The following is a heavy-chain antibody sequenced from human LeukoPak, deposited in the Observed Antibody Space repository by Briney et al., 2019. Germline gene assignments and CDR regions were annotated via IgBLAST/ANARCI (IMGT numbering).Heavy chain of an antibody. J-gene: IGHJ3*02. D-gene: IGHD3-3*01. CDR3: ARRPVLRFLGSDAFGI. V-gene: IGHV4-39*01. Sequence: SETLSLTRTVSGGSISSSSYYWGWIRQPPGKGLEWIGSIYYSGSTYYNPSLKSRVTISVDTSKNQFSLKLSSLTAADTAVYYCARRPVLRFLGSDAFGIWGQGTMVTVSS. CDR1: GGSISSSSYY. CDR2: IYYSGST.